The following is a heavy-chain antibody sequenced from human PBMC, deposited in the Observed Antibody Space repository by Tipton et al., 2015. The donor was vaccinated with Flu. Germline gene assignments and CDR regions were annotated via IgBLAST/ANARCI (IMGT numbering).Heavy chain of an antibody. Sequence: SLRLSCAASGFTFSDDYMSWIRQAPGKGLEWVSHISSSGSTINYADSVKGRFTISRDNAKNSLYLQMNSPRAEDTAVYHCARDHPPSITILGEITDYFGMDVWGQGTTVTVSS. CDR1: GFTFSDDY. V-gene: IGHV3-11*01. D-gene: IGHD3-3*01. J-gene: IGHJ6*02. CDR2: ISSSGSTI. CDR3: ARDHPPSITILGEITDYFGMDV.